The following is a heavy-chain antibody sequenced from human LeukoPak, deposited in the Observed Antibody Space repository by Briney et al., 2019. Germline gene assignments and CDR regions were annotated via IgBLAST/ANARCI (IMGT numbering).Heavy chain of an antibody. J-gene: IGHJ4*02. CDR3: ARESYTTLPPTIAVAGHDY. CDR2: ISTSSSYI. CDR1: GFTFSTYS. D-gene: IGHD6-19*01. Sequence: GGSLRLSCAASGFTFSTYSMIWVRQAPGKGLEWVSSISTSSSYIHYADSVKGRFTISRDNAKNLLYLQMNGLRAEDTAVYYCARESYTTLPPTIAVAGHDYWGQGTLVTVSS. V-gene: IGHV3-21*01.